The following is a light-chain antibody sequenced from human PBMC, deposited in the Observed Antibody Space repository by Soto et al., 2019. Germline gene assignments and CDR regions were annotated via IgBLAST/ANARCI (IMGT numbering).Light chain of an antibody. CDR3: QQHGSSSWT. CDR2: GAS. CDR1: QSVSSSY. V-gene: IGKV3-20*01. Sequence: ENVLTQSPGTLSLSPGERGTLPCTASQSVSSSYLAWYQQKNGQGPRXXIYGASSRATGIPDRFSGSGSGTDLTITISRLEPEDFEVYEGQQHGSSSWTFGQGTKVDIK. J-gene: IGKJ1*01.